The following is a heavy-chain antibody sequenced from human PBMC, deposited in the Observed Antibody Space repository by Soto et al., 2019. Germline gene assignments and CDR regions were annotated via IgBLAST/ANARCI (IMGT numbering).Heavy chain of an antibody. D-gene: IGHD6-6*01. CDR1: GVIFTHYW. CDR3: ARGHPAAIAPLLFDS. V-gene: IGHV3-74*01. J-gene: IGHJ4*02. Sequence: QPGGSLRLSCAASGVIFTHYWMHWVRQAPGKGLVWVSRINGDGSYTTYADSVKGRFTISRDNAENTLYLQMSSLRAEDTAFYYCARGHPAAIAPLLFDSWRQAALVTV. CDR2: INGDGSYT.